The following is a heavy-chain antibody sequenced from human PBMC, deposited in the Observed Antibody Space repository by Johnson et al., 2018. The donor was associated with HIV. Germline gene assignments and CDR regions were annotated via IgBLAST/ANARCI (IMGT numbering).Heavy chain of an antibody. CDR2: ISWNGGTK. J-gene: IGHJ3*02. CDR1: GFTFDDYA. D-gene: IGHD3-22*01. V-gene: IGHV3-9*01. Sequence: VESGGGLVQPGRSLRLSCAASGFTFDDYAMHWVRQAPGKGLEWVSGISWNGGTKDYADSVKGRFTISRDNAKNSLYLQMNSLRAEDTALYYCARALYFYDSTSPLESEAFDIWGQGTMVTVSS. CDR3: ARALYFYDSTSPLESEAFDI.